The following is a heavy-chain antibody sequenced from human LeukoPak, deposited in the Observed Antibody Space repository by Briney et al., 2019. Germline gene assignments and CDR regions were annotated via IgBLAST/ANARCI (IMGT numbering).Heavy chain of an antibody. D-gene: IGHD3-16*02. V-gene: IGHV1-69*04. CDR1: GGTFSSYA. CDR3: ARDRGYDYVWGSYRGNWFDP. CDR2: IIPILGIA. Sequence: ASVKVSCKASGGTFSSYAISWVRQAPGQGLEWMGRIIPILGIANYAQKFQGRVTITADKSTSTAYMELRSLRSDDTAVYYCARDRGYDYVWGSYRGNWFDPWGQGTLVTVSS. J-gene: IGHJ5*02.